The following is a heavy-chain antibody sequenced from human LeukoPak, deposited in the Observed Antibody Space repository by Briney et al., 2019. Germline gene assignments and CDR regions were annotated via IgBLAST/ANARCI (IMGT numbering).Heavy chain of an antibody. Sequence: SETLSLTCAVSGGSISSGGYSWSWIRQPPGKGLEWIGYIYHSGSTYYNSSLKSRVTISVDRSKNQFSLKLSSVTAADTAVYYCARGFGELLPPDYWGQGTLVTVSS. J-gene: IGHJ4*02. D-gene: IGHD3-10*01. CDR3: ARGFGELLPPDY. CDR1: GGSISSGGYS. V-gene: IGHV4-30-2*01. CDR2: IYHSGST.